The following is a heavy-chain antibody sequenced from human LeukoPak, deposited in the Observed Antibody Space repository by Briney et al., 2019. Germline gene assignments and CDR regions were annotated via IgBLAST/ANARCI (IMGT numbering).Heavy chain of an antibody. V-gene: IGHV3-7*01. CDR1: GFTFSSYW. D-gene: IGHD6-19*01. CDR3: ARIPGIAVSLYYFDY. J-gene: IGHJ4*02. Sequence: GGSLRLSCAASGFTFSSYWMSWVRQAPGKGLEWVANIKQDGSEKYYVDSVKGRFTISRDNAKNSLYLQMNSLRAEDTAVYYCARIPGIAVSLYYFDYWGQGTLVTVSS. CDR2: IKQDGSEK.